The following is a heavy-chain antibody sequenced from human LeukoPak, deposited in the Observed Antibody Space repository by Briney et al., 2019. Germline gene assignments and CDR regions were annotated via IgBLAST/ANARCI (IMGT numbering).Heavy chain of an antibody. J-gene: IGHJ6*02. Sequence: ASVKVSCKASGYTFTGHYLHWVRQAPGQGLAWMGWIKANSGGTHYSQKFEGRVTMTRDTSMNTVNMELRSLRSDDTAVYYCARGKYQVVYLEYYGMDVWGQGTTVIVSS. CDR3: ARGKYQVVYLEYYGMDV. D-gene: IGHD2-2*01. V-gene: IGHV1-2*02. CDR2: IKANSGGT. CDR1: GYTFTGHY.